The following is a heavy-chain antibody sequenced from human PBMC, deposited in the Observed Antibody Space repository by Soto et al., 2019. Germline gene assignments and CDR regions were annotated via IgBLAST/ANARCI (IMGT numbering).Heavy chain of an antibody. CDR1: GYSFTSYW. J-gene: IGHJ6*02. CDR2: IYPGDSDT. Sequence: GESLKISCKGSGYSFTSYWIGWVRQMPGKGLEWMGIIYPGDSDTRYSPSFQGQVTISADKSISTAYLQWSSLKASDTAIYYCARQHGDYLYYYYYGMDVWGQGTTVTVSS. V-gene: IGHV5-51*01. D-gene: IGHD4-17*01. CDR3: ARQHGDYLYYYYYGMDV.